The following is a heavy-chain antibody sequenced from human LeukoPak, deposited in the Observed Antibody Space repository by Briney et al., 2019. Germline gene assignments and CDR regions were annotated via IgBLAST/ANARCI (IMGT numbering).Heavy chain of an antibody. CDR1: GFRFSSYW. CDR3: ARVSFCPRCHFDY. CDR2: ISPDGSSA. J-gene: IGHJ4*02. Sequence: PGGSLRLPFAASGFRFSSYWMHWVRQAPGKGLVWVARISPDGSSALSADSVRGRFTISRDNADNTLYLQLNSLRAEDTAVYYCARVSFCPRCHFDYWGQGTLVTVSS. V-gene: IGHV3-74*03. D-gene: IGHD2/OR15-2a*01.